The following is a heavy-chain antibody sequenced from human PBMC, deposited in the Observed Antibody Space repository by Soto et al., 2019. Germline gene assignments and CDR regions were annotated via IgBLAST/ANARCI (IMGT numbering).Heavy chain of an antibody. CDR2: INSDGSST. CDR1: EFTFSREW. Sequence: GGSPRLSCAAYEFTFSREWMHWVRQAPGKGLVWVSRINSDGSSTSYADSVKGRFTISRDNAKNTLYLQMNSLRAEDTAVYYCVRTSLVVAAATREDYWGQGT. V-gene: IGHV3-74*01. D-gene: IGHD2-15*01. CDR3: VRTSLVVAAATREDY. J-gene: IGHJ4*02.